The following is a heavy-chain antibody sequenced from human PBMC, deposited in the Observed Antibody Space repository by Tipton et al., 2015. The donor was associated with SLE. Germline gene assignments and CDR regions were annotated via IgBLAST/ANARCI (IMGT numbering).Heavy chain of an antibody. CDR2: IYYSGST. D-gene: IGHD6-19*01. Sequence: LRLSCTVSGGSISGTHYYWGWIRQPPGKGLEWIGYIYYSGSTNYNPSLKSRVTISVDTSKNQFSLKLSSVTAADTAVYYCARSMRVGSEDYWGQGTLVTVSS. CDR3: ARSMRVGSEDY. V-gene: IGHV4-61*05. J-gene: IGHJ4*02. CDR1: GGSISGTHYY.